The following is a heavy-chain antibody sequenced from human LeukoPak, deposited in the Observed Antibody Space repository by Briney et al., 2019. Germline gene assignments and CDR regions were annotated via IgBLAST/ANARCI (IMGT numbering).Heavy chain of an antibody. CDR3: SKGKYYGSWCCPSFYY. Sequence: GGSLRLSCAASGFTFSSYAMSWVRQAPGKGLEWVSAISGSGGSTYYADSVKGRFTISRDNSKNTLYLQMMSLRAEGTAVEYCSKGKYYGSWCCPSFYYWGQGTLVTVSS. CDR2: ISGSGGST. J-gene: IGHJ4*02. CDR1: GFTFSSYA. V-gene: IGHV3-23*01. D-gene: IGHD3-10*01.